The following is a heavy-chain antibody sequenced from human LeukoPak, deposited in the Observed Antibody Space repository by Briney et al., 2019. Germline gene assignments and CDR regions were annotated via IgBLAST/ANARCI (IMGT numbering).Heavy chain of an antibody. J-gene: IGHJ6*03. CDR3: ARKGYNWNIPNYYYYYMDV. CDR1: GYTFTSYD. D-gene: IGHD1/OR15-1a*01. V-gene: IGHV1-8*01. CDR2: MNPNSGNT. Sequence: ASVKVSCKASGYTFTSYDINWVRQATGQGLEWMGWMNPNSGNTGYAQKFQGRVTMTRNTSISTAYMELSSLRSEDTAVYYCARKGYNWNIPNYYYYYMDVWGKGTTVNVSS.